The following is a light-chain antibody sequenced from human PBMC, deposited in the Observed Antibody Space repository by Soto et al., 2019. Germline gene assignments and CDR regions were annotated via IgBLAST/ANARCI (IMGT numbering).Light chain of an antibody. CDR2: RDN. Sequence: QSVLTQPPSVSGTPGKRVTISCSGGISNIATNYVHWFQQLPGTAPKVLSNRDNQRPSGVPDRFSGSKSGTSASLAISGLRSEDEAEYYCAAWDDTVRSYVFGTGTKVTVL. CDR3: AAWDDTVRSYV. CDR1: ISNIATNY. V-gene: IGLV1-47*01. J-gene: IGLJ1*01.